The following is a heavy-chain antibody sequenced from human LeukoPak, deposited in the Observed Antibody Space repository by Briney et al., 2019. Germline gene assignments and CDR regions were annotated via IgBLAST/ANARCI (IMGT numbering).Heavy chain of an antibody. V-gene: IGHV4-59*08. CDR3: ARHWYYYDSSGYYSWFDP. J-gene: IGHJ5*02. CDR2: IYYSGST. D-gene: IGHD3-22*01. Sequence: SETLSLTCTVSGGSISSYYWSWIRQPPGKGLEWIGYIYYSGSTNYNPSLKSRVTISVDTSKNQFSLKLSSVPAADTAVYYCARHWYYYDSSGYYSWFDPWGQGTLVTVSS. CDR1: GGSISSYY.